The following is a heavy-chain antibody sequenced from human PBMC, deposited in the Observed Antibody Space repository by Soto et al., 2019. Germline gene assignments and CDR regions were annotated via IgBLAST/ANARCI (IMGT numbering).Heavy chain of an antibody. D-gene: IGHD3-3*01. CDR2: IYYSGST. CDR1: GGSISSYY. J-gene: IGHJ6*02. V-gene: IGHV4-59*01. CDR3: ARDWVWSGYYYYGMDV. Sequence: QVQLQESGPGLVKPSETLSLTCTVSGGSISSYYWSWIRQPPGKGLEWIGYIYYSGSTNYNPSLKSRVTISXVTSKXXFSLKLSSVTAADTAVYYCARDWVWSGYYYYGMDVWGQGTTVTVSS.